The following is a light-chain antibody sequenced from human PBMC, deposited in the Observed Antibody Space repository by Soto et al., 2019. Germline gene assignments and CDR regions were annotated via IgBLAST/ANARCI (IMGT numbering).Light chain of an antibody. CDR2: GAS. Sequence: EIVLTQSPGTLSLSPGERATLSCRASQSVSSSFLAWYQQKPGQAPRLLIYGASSRATGIPDRFSCSGSGTVFPLTISSLEPEDFAVYYCQQYASSPWTFGQGTKVEIK. V-gene: IGKV3-20*01. J-gene: IGKJ1*01. CDR1: QSVSSSF. CDR3: QQYASSPWT.